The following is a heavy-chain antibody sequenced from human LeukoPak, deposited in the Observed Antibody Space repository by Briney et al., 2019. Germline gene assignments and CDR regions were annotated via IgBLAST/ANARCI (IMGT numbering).Heavy chain of an antibody. CDR3: AKESERYFDWLLSLPGY. D-gene: IGHD3-9*01. Sequence: PGGSLRLPCAASGFTFSSYAMSWVRQAPGKGLEWVSAISGSCGSTYYADSVKGRFTISRDNSKNTMYLQMNSLRAEDTAVYYCAKESERYFDWLLSLPGYWGQGTLVTVSS. J-gene: IGHJ4*02. V-gene: IGHV3-23*01. CDR2: ISGSCGST. CDR1: GFTFSSYA.